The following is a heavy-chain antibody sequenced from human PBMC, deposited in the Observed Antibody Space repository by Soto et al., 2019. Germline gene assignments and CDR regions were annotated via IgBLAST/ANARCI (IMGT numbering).Heavy chain of an antibody. D-gene: IGHD1-26*01. Sequence: QVQLQQWGAGLLKPSETLSLTCAVSGGSFSGHYWSWIRQSPGKGLEWIGEINHSGSTNYIPSLKSRVXXSXDXXKNQVALKLTSVTAADTAVYYCARQSANYYGAFDIWGQGTLVTVSS. V-gene: IGHV4-34*01. J-gene: IGHJ3*02. CDR3: ARQSANYYGAFDI. CDR2: INHSGST. CDR1: GGSFSGHY.